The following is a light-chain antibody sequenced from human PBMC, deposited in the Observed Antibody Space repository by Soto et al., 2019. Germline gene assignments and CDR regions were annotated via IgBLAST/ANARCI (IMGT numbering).Light chain of an antibody. CDR1: SSDVGGYNY. CDR2: EVS. CDR3: SSYRTGGPFV. V-gene: IGLV2-14*01. J-gene: IGLJ1*01. Sequence: QSALTQPASVSGSPGQSIAISCTGTSSDVGGYNYVSWYQQLPGKAPKLLISEVSNRPSGVSHRFSGSKSGNMASLTISGVQAEDEADYYCSSYRTGGPFVFGTGTKLTVL.